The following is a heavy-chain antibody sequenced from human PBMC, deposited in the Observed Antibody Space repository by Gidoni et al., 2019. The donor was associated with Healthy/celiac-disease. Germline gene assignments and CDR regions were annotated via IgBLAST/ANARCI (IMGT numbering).Heavy chain of an antibody. D-gene: IGHD2-15*01. CDR3: ARGLEGGPPFNWFDP. CDR2: IGYDGINK. J-gene: IGHJ5*02. Sequence: QVQMVESGGGVVQPGRSLRLSCAASGFTFSSYGMHWVRQAPGKGLEWVAVIGYDGINKYYADSVKVRFTISRDNSKNTLYLQMNSLRAEDTAVYYCARGLEGGPPFNWFDPWGQGTLVTVSS. CDR1: GFTFSSYG. V-gene: IGHV3-33*01.